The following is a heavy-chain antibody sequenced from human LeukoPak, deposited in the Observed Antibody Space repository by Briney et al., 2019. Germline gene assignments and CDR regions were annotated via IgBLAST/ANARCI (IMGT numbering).Heavy chain of an antibody. V-gene: IGHV3-23*01. J-gene: IGHJ4*02. CDR2: ISVSGLST. D-gene: IGHD3-10*01. Sequence: GGTLRLSCAASVFTFCSYAMSWVRQAPGKGLEWVSSISVSGLSTYYADSVKGRFTISRDNSKNTLYLRLNSLRAEDAAVYYCAKASLALMVRIVYHDSWGQGTLVTVSS. CDR3: AKASLALMVRIVYHDS. CDR1: VFTFCSYA.